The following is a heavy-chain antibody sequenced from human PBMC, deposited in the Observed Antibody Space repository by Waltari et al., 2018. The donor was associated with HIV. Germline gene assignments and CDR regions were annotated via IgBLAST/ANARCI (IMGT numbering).Heavy chain of an antibody. D-gene: IGHD1-26*01. CDR2: ISSTSSHI. Sequence: EVQLVDSGGGLVEPGGSLIPACPSSGFCFNFFSMHWACQAPGKGLEWVSSISSTSSHIFYADSVRGRFTNSRDNAKNSLYLQMNSLKAEDTAVYYCARGGAGATAEDLFDPWGQGTLVTVSS. CDR3: ARGGAGATAEDLFDP. J-gene: IGHJ5*02. V-gene: IGHV3-21*01. CDR1: GFCFNFFS.